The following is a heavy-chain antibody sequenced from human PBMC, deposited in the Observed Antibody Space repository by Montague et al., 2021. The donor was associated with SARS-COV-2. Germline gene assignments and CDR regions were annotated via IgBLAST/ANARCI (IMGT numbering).Heavy chain of an antibody. CDR2: INHRGST. CDR1: DGSFSDYS. J-gene: IGHJ4*02. V-gene: IGHV4-34*01. D-gene: IGHD3-22*01. Sequence: SETLSLTCAVYDGSFSDYSWTCIRQPPGKGLEWIGEINHRGSTNYNPSLKSRVTISVDTSKNQFSLKMTSVTAADTAVYYCARGRQHINMVVVVVTGGEYYFDFWGQGTLVTVSS. CDR3: ARGRQHINMVVVVVTGGEYYFDF.